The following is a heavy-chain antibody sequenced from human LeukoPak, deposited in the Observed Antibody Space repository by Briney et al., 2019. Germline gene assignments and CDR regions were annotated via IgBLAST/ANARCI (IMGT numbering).Heavy chain of an antibody. CDR3: ARGGDGYNPGDYYFDY. CDR2: INHSGST. CDR1: GGSFSGYY. V-gene: IGHV4-34*01. Sequence: SETLSLTCAVYGGSFSGYYWSWIRQPPGKGLEWIGEINHSGSTNYNPSLKSRVTISVDTSKNQFSLKLSSVTAADTAVYYCARGGDGYNPGDYYFDYWGQGTLVTVSS. J-gene: IGHJ4*02. D-gene: IGHD5-24*01.